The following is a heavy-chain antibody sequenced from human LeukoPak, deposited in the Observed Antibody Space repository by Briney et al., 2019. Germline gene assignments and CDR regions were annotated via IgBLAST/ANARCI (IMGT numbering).Heavy chain of an antibody. Sequence: PSETLSLTCTVSGGSISSGDYYWSWIRQPPGKGLEWIVYIYYSGSTYYNPSLKSRVTISVDTSKNQFSLKLSSVTAADTAVYYCVCYYDSSGRDYWGQGTLVTVSS. CDR2: IYYSGST. CDR3: VCYYDSSGRDY. D-gene: IGHD3-22*01. CDR1: GGSISSGDYY. V-gene: IGHV4-30-4*01. J-gene: IGHJ4*02.